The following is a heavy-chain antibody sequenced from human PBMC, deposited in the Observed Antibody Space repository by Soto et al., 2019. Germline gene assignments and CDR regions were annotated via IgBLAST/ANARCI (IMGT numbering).Heavy chain of an antibody. CDR2: ISGSGGST. D-gene: IGHD2-2*01. CDR1: GFTFSSYA. Sequence: EVQLLESGGGLVQPGGSLRLSCAASGFTFSSYAMSWVRQAPGKGLEWVSAISGSGGSTYYADSVKGRFTISRDNSKNTLYLQMNSLRAEDTAVYYCAKHLDIVVVPAAKGAFDIWGQGTMVTVSS. V-gene: IGHV3-23*01. CDR3: AKHLDIVVVPAAKGAFDI. J-gene: IGHJ3*02.